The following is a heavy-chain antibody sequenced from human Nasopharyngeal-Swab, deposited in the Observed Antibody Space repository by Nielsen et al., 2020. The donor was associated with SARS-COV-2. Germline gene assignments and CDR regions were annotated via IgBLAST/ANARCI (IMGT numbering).Heavy chain of an antibody. CDR1: GFTFSSYA. D-gene: IGHD3-16*01. Sequence: GESLKISCAASGFTFSSYAMHWVRQAPGKGLEWVAVISYDGSNKYYADSVKGRFTISRDNSKNTLYLQMNSLRAEDTAVYYCAREIGRGDHTGDYWGQGTLVTVSS. CDR3: AREIGRGDHTGDY. J-gene: IGHJ4*02. V-gene: IGHV3-30*04. CDR2: ISYDGSNK.